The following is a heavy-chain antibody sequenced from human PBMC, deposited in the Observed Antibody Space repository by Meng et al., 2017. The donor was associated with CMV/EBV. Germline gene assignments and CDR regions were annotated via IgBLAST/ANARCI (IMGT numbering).Heavy chain of an antibody. D-gene: IGHD6-19*01. CDR3: ARDGPAREQWLVQVWYYYYGMDV. CDR2: ISYDGSNK. CDR1: GFTFSSYA. J-gene: IGHJ6*02. V-gene: IGHV3-30-3*01. Sequence: GGSLRLPCAASGFTFSSYAMHWVRQAPGKGLEWVAVISYDGSNKYYADSVKGRFTISRDNSKNTLYLQMNSLRAEDTAVYYCARDGPAREQWLVQVWYYYYGMDVWGQGTMVTVSS.